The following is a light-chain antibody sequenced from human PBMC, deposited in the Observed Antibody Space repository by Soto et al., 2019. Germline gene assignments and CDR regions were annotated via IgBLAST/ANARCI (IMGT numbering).Light chain of an antibody. J-gene: IGLJ1*01. CDR2: EVS. V-gene: IGLV2-14*01. Sequence: QSVLTQPGSVCGSPWQAITISYTRTSSDVGNYIYVFWFQQHPGKAPKRIISEVSNRPSGVSSRFSGSKSGNTASLTISGLQAEDEDHYYCTSYKTSSTYVFGTGTKVT. CDR1: SSDVGNYIY. CDR3: TSYKTSSTYV.